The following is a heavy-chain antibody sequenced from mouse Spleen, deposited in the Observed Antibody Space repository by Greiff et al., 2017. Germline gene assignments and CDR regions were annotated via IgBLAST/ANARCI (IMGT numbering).Heavy chain of an antibody. J-gene: IGHJ4*01. CDR1: GYSITSGYY. D-gene: IGHD3-3*01. CDR2: ISYDGSN. Sequence: VQLQQSGPGLVKPSQSLSLTCSVTGYSITSGYYWNWIRQFPGNKLEWMGYISYDGSNNYNPSLKNRISITRDTSKNQFFLKLNSVTTEDTATYYCARDLGGFYAMDYWGQGTSVTVSS. V-gene: IGHV3-6*01. CDR3: ARDLGGFYAMDY.